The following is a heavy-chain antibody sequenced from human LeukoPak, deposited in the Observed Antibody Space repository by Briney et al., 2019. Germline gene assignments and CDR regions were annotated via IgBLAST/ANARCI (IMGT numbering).Heavy chain of an antibody. J-gene: IGHJ4*02. V-gene: IGHV3-33*06. Sequence: PGGSLRLSCAASGFTFSSYGMHWVRQAPGKGLELVAVIWYDGSNKYYADSAKGRFTISKDNSKNTLYLQMNSLRGEDTAVYYCAKDLSDYGDFPIDYWGQGTLVTVSS. CDR3: AKDLSDYGDFPIDY. CDR1: GFTFSSYG. CDR2: IWYDGSNK. D-gene: IGHD4-17*01.